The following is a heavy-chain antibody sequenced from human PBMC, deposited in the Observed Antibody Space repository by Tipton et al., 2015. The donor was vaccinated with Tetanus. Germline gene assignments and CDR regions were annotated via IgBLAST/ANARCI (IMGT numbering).Heavy chain of an antibody. V-gene: IGHV3-21*01. CDR3: ASGSALDY. CDR1: GYTFSAHT. Sequence: SLRLSCRGSGYTFSAHTMHWVRQTPGKGLEWVSSISSTSSYVYYADSLKGRFTISRDNAKSSLYLQMNSLRAEDTAVYFCASGSALDYWGPGALVTVSS. CDR2: ISSTSSYV. J-gene: IGHJ4*02. D-gene: IGHD6-25*01.